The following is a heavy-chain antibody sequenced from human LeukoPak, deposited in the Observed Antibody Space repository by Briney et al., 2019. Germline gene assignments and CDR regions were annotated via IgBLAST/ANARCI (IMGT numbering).Heavy chain of an antibody. Sequence: PGRSLRLSCVASGFTFSTYILPCVRQAPGKGLEWVALIWYDGNYKYYADSVKGRFTISRDNSKNTLYRQMNSLRVEDTAVYYWSRYGGQQLEKFDYWGQGTLVTVSS. V-gene: IGHV3-33*01. CDR1: GFTFSTYI. D-gene: IGHD6-13*01. CDR2: IWYDGNYK. J-gene: IGHJ4*02. CDR3: SRYGGQQLEKFDY.